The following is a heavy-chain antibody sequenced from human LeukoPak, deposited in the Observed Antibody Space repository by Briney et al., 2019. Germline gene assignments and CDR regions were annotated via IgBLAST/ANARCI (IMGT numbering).Heavy chain of an antibody. J-gene: IGHJ4*02. CDR2: VRYDGNTK. Sequence: PGGSLRLSCAASGFTFTNYGMHWVRQAPGKGLEWVAFVRYDGNTKYYADPVKGRFTIYRDNSKNSLSLHMNSLRGEDTAVYYCVREKAPSAYDGGDYGGQGPLVTVPA. CDR3: VREKAPSAYDGGDY. D-gene: IGHD3-16*01. V-gene: IGHV3-30*02. CDR1: GFTFTNYG.